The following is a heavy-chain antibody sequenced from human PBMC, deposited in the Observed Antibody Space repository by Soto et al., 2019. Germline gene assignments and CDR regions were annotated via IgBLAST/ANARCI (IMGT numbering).Heavy chain of an antibody. V-gene: IGHV3-30*18. D-gene: IGHD2-15*01. CDR3: AKDRILEPTYYYYYYYMDV. CDR2: ISYDGSNK. CDR1: GFTFSSYG. Sequence: QVQLVESGGGVVQPGRSLRLSCAASGFTFSSYGMHWVRQAPGKGLEWVAVISYDGSNKYYADSVKGRFTISRDNSKNTLYLQMNSLRAEDTAVYYCAKDRILEPTYYYYYYYMDVWGKGTTVTVSS. J-gene: IGHJ6*03.